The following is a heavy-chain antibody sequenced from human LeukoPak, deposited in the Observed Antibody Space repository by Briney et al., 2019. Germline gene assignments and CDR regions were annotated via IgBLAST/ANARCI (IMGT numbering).Heavy chain of an antibody. Sequence: GGSLRLSCAASGFTFSTNGMHWVRQAPGKGLEWVAVISYDENTKYYADSVKGRFTISRDNSKNTLYLQMNSLRAEDTAVYYCARSLGYCSGGSCFPLDYWGQGTLVTVSS. V-gene: IGHV3-30*03. CDR1: GFTFSTNG. CDR3: ARSLGYCSGGSCFPLDY. J-gene: IGHJ4*02. D-gene: IGHD2-15*01. CDR2: ISYDENTK.